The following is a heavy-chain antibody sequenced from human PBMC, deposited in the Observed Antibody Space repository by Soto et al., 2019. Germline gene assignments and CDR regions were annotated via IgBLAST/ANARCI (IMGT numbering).Heavy chain of an antibody. J-gene: IGHJ4*02. D-gene: IGHD5-12*01. CDR3: ASQTSEWLLFAS. CDR2: ISSSSSTI. Sequence: EVQLVESGGGLVQPGGSLRLSCAASGFTFSSYSMNWVRQAPGKGLEWVSYISSSSSTIYYADSVKGRFTISRDNAKKSLYLQMNRLRAEDTAVYYCASQTSEWLLFASWGQGTLVTVAS. CDR1: GFTFSSYS. V-gene: IGHV3-48*01.